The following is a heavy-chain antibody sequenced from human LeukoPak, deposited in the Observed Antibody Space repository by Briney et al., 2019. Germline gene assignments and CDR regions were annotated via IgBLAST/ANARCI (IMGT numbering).Heavy chain of an antibody. J-gene: IGHJ5*02. CDR2: INPNSGGT. V-gene: IGHV1-2*02. CDR3: ARDPVLMVYAQGNWFDP. D-gene: IGHD2-8*01. CDR1: GYTFTGYY. Sequence: ASVKVSCKASGYTFTGYYMHWVRQAPGQGLEWMGWINPNSGGTNYAQKFQGRVTMTRDTSISTAYMELSGLRSDDTAVYYCARDPVLMVYAQGNWFDPWGQGTLVTVSS.